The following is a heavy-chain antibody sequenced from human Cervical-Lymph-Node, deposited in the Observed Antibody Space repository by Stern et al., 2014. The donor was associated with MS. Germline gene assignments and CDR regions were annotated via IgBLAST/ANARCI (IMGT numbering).Heavy chain of an antibody. V-gene: IGHV3-13*01. Sequence: VQLVESGGGLVQPGGSLRLSCAVSGFTFSTSAMHWVCQVTGKGLECVSFISTAGDTYYPDSVKDRFIISRENAKNSLYLQMDGLRPGDTAVYCGARVGGGGVFDLWGQGTRVTVSS. CDR2: ISTAGDT. CDR3: ARVGGGGVFDL. J-gene: IGHJ3*01. CDR1: GFTFSTSA. D-gene: IGHD2-8*02.